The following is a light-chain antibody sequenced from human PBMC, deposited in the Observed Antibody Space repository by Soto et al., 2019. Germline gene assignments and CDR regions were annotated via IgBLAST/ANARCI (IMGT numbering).Light chain of an antibody. CDR2: DAS. CDR1: QSISTN. CDR3: QQRSNWPPIT. J-gene: IGKJ5*01. Sequence: ETVLTQSQGTLSLSPGERATLSCRASQSISTNLAWYQQKPGQTPRLLIYDASNRATGIPARFSGSGSGTDFTLTISSLEPEDFAVYYCQQRSNWPPITFGQGTRLENK. V-gene: IGKV3-11*01.